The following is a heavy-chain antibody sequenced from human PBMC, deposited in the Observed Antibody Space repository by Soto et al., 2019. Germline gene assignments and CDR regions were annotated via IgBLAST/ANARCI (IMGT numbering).Heavy chain of an antibody. CDR1: GFTFSSYA. CDR3: AKAVYGDYGSNAFDY. Sequence: EVQLLESGGGLVQPGGSLRLSCAAPGFTFSSYAMSWVRQAPGKGLEWVSAISGSGGSTYYADSVKGRFTISRDNSKNTLYLQMNSLRAEDTAVYYCAKAVYGDYGSNAFDYWGQGTLVTVSS. CDR2: ISGSGGST. J-gene: IGHJ4*02. D-gene: IGHD4-17*01. V-gene: IGHV3-23*01.